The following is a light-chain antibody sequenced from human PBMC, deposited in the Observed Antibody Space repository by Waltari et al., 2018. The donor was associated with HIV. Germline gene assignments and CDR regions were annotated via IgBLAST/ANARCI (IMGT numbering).Light chain of an antibody. CDR1: SSDVGTYNS. CDR3: FSYAGNDNWV. V-gene: IGLV2-8*01. Sequence: QSALTQPPSASGSPGQSVTISCTGTSSDVGTYNSVYWFQQFPGKAPELMIYEVSKRPSGVPDRFSGSKSGNTASLTVSGLQPEDEADYYCFSYAGNDNWVFAGGTKLTVL. J-gene: IGLJ3*02. CDR2: EVS.